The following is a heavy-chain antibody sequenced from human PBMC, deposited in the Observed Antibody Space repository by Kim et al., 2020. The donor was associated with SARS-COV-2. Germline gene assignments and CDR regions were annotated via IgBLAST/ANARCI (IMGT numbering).Heavy chain of an antibody. CDR3: ARGGGGYDSAYYFDY. D-gene: IGHD5-12*01. Sequence: SETLSLTCTVSGGSISSGGYYWSWIRQHPGKGLEWIGYIYYSGSTYYNPSLKSRVTISVDTSKNQFSLKLSSVTAADTAVYYCARGGGGYDSAYYFDYWGQGTLVTVSS. V-gene: IGHV4-31*03. CDR1: GGSISSGGYY. J-gene: IGHJ4*02. CDR2: IYYSGST.